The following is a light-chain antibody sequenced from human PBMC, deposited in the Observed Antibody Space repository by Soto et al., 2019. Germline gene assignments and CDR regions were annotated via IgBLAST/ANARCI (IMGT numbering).Light chain of an antibody. CDR1: SSDVGGYNY. CDR3: CSYAGTYTPVV. Sequence: QSALTQPRSVSGSPGQSVTISCAGTSSDVGGYNYVSWYQQYPGKAPKLMISDVSKRPSGVPDRFSGSKSGNTASLTISGLQAEDEAEYYCCSYAGTYTPVVFGGGTKLTVL. V-gene: IGLV2-11*01. J-gene: IGLJ2*01. CDR2: DVS.